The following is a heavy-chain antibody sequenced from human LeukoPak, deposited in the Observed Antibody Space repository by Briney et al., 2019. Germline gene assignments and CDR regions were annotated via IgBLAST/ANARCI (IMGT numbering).Heavy chain of an antibody. D-gene: IGHD2-15*01. CDR1: GFTFSSYN. CDR2: ITSSSSYI. Sequence: GGSLRLSCAASGFTFSSYNMNWVRQAPGKGPEWVSSITSSSSYIYYADSVKGRFTISRDNAKNSLYLQMDSLRVEDTGVYYCARATRGVASDFDYWGQGTLVTVSS. V-gene: IGHV3-21*06. J-gene: IGHJ4*02. CDR3: ARATRGVASDFDY.